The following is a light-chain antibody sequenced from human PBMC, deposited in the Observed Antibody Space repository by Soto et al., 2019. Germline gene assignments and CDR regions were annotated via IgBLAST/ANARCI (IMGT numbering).Light chain of an antibody. CDR2: GVS. CDR3: SSHTISSALQV. Sequence: QSVLTQPASVSVSPGQSITISCTGTISDFVVYNYVSWYQQHPGKAPKLMIYGVSNRPSGVSNRLSGSKSGNTASLTISGLQADDEADYYCSSHTISSALQVFGTGTKVTVL. J-gene: IGLJ1*01. CDR1: ISDFVVYNY. V-gene: IGLV2-14*01.